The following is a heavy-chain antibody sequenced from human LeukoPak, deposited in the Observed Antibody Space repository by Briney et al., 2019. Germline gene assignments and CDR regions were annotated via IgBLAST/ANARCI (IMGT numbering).Heavy chain of an antibody. D-gene: IGHD5-12*01. CDR1: GFTFSSYA. CDR2: ISYDGSNK. J-gene: IGHJ4*02. V-gene: IGHV3-30-3*01. Sequence: PGGSLRLSCAASGFTFSSYAMHWVRQAPGKGLEWVAVISYDGSNKYYADSVKGRFTISRDNAKNSLYLQMNSLRVEDTAVYYCARDGWLRGQGTLVTVSS. CDR3: ARDGWL.